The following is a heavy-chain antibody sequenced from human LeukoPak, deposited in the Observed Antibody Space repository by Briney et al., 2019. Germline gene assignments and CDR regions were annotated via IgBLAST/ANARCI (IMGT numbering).Heavy chain of an antibody. CDR2: INHSGST. J-gene: IGHJ6*02. Sequence: PSETLSLTCAVYGGSFSGYYWSWIRQPPGKGLEWIGEINHSGSTNYNPSLKSRVTMSVDTSKNQFSLKLSSVTAADTAVYYCARAEDYYYGMDVWGQGTTVTVSS. CDR3: ARAEDYYYGMDV. V-gene: IGHV4-34*01. CDR1: GGSFSGYY.